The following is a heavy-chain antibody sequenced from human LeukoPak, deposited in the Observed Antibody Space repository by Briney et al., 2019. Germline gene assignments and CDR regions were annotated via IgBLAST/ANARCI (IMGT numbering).Heavy chain of an antibody. CDR1: GFTFSSYG. J-gene: IGHJ4*02. Sequence: PGGSLRLSCAASGFTFSSYGMHWVRQAPGKGLEWVAFIRYDGSNKYYADSVKGRFTISRDNSKNTLYLQMNSLRAEDTAVYYCAKSLGRGLAARRRPGYYFDYWGQGTLVTVSS. CDR3: AKSLGRGLAARRRPGYYFDY. D-gene: IGHD6-6*01. CDR2: IRYDGSNK. V-gene: IGHV3-30*02.